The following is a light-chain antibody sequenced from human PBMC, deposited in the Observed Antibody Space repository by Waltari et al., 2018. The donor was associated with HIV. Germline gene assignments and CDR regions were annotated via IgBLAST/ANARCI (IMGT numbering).Light chain of an antibody. CDR3: QTWDTGIRV. CDR1: SGYTAYA. Sequence: QLVLTQSASASASLGASLKLTCTLSSGYTAYAIAWHQQQAEKGPRYLMKVNSDGSYSRGDGIPDRFSGSSSEAERYLTISSLQSEDEADYYCQTWDTGIRVFGGGTKLTVL. CDR2: VNSDGSY. J-gene: IGLJ3*02. V-gene: IGLV4-69*01.